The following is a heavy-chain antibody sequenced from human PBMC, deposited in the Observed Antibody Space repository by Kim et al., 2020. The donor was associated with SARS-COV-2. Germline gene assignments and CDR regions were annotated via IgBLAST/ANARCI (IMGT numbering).Heavy chain of an antibody. D-gene: IGHD1-7*01. J-gene: IGHJ4*02. V-gene: IGHV3-7*01. CDR2: INEDGGER. CDR3: ARGGNYYY. CDR1: GFTFSRSW. Sequence: GGSLRLSCAASGFTFSRSWVTWLRQAPGKGLEWVANINEDGGERYYVDSGKGRFTISRDNAKNAFYLQMNGLRVEDTAVYYCARGGNYYYWGQGTRVTVSS.